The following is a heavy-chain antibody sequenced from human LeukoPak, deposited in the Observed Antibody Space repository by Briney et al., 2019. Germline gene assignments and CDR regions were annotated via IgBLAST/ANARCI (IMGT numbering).Heavy chain of an antibody. CDR1: EFSVSSNY. CDR3: ARGRFSGPDDY. V-gene: IGHV3-53*01. D-gene: IGHD6-19*01. Sequence: GGSLRLSCAVSEFSVSSNYMNWVRQAPGKGLEWVSVIYRGGATYYAESVRGRFTISRDNSKNMVSLQMTSLGAEDTAVYYCARGRFSGPDDYWGQGTLVTVTS. CDR2: IYRGGAT. J-gene: IGHJ4*02.